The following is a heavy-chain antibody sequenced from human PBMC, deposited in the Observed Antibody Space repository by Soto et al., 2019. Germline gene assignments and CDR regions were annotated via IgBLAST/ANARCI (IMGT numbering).Heavy chain of an antibody. CDR1: GFTFSSYS. Sequence: LRLSCAASGFTFSSYSMNWVRQAPGKGLEWISYIAGSGTNIHYADSVKGRFTISRDNAKNSLYLQMSSLRDEDTAFYYCARDKDFAFDIWGQGTLVTVSS. CDR3: ARDKDFAFDI. V-gene: IGHV3-48*02. J-gene: IGHJ3*02. CDR2: IAGSGTNI.